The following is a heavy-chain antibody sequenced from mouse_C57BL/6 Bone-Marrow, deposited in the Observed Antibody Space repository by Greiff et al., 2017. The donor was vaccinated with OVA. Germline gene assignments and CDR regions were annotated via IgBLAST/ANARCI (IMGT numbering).Heavy chain of an antibody. CDR2: IYPGSGST. D-gene: IGHD1-1*01. CDR1: GYTFTSYW. CDR3: ARHYYGSSYLYYFDY. V-gene: IGHV1-55*01. Sequence: VQLQQSGAELVKPGASVKMSCKASGYTFTSYWITWVKQRPGQGLEWIGDIYPGSGSTNYNEKFKSKATLTVDTSSSTAYMQLSSLTSEDSAVYYCARHYYGSSYLYYFDYWGQGTTLTVSS. J-gene: IGHJ2*01.